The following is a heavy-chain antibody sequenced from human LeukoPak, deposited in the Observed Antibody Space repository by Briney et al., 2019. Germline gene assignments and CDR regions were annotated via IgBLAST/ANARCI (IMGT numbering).Heavy chain of an antibody. CDR3: ARGGGSYFY. V-gene: IGHV4-59*01. Sequence: PSETLSLTCTVSGGSISSYYWSWIRQPPGKGLEWIGYIYYSGSTNYNPSLKSRVTISVDTSKNQFSLKLSSVTAADTAVYYCARGGGSYFYWGQGTLVTVSS. D-gene: IGHD1-26*01. J-gene: IGHJ4*02. CDR1: GGSISSYY. CDR2: IYYSGST.